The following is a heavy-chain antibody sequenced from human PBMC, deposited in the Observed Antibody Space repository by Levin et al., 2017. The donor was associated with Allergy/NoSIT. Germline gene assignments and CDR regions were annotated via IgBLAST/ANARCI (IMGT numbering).Heavy chain of an antibody. V-gene: IGHV3-21*01. CDR2: ISSSSADI. J-gene: IGHJ4*02. Sequence: GESLKISCAASGFTFSDYSMDWVRQAPGKGLEWVSSISSSSADIYYGDAVKGRFTISRDNAKNSLSLQMNSLRVEDTAVYYCARGGCGSGWFCFDYWGQGTLVTVSS. CDR1: GFTFSDYS. CDR3: ARGGCGSGWFCFDY. D-gene: IGHD6-13*01.